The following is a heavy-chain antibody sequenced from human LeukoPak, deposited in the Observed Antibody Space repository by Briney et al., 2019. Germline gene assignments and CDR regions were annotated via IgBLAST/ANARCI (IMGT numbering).Heavy chain of an antibody. V-gene: IGHV4-31*03. CDR1: GGSISSGDYY. CDR2: IYYSGST. D-gene: IGHD3-16*02. Sequence: SQTLSLTCTVSGGSISSGDYYWSWIRQHPGQGLEWIGYIYYSGSTYYNPSLKSRVTKSVDTSKNQFSLKLSSVTAADTAVYYCAREDRDYVGYWGQGTLVTVSS. J-gene: IGHJ4*02. CDR3: AREDRDYVGY.